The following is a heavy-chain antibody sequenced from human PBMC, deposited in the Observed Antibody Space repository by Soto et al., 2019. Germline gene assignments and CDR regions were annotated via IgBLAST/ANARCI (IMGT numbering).Heavy chain of an antibody. CDR1: GGSVSSSGYY. Sequence: SETLSLTCTVSGGSVSSSGYYWGWIRQPPGKGLEWIGNIYYSGSTDYNPSLKSRVTIFVDTSKNQFSLKLSSVAAAETAVYYCARAYCSSTSCLFDYWGQGTLVTVSS. V-gene: IGHV4-39*01. CDR3: ARAYCSSTSCLFDY. CDR2: IYYSGST. D-gene: IGHD2-2*01. J-gene: IGHJ4*02.